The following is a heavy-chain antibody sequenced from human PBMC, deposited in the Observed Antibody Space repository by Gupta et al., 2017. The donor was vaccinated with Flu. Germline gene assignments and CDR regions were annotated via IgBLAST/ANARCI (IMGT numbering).Heavy chain of an antibody. V-gene: IGHV3-11*01. CDR3: ARDGGGDYDSFWLES. CDR1: GFIFSDQY. D-gene: IGHD3-22*01. Sequence: QVQLVETGASLVKPGGSLRLSCAAAGFIFSDQYMGWLRQPPGKGLEWVAYISSSGNNTWYRDAGRGRFTIYRDNVKNALYLKMKSLRAADKAIYYCARDGGGDYDSFWLESWGQGTLVTVSS. CDR2: ISSSGNNT. J-gene: IGHJ5*01.